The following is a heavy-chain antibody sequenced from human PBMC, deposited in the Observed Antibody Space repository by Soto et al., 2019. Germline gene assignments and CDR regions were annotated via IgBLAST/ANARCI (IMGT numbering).Heavy chain of an antibody. CDR2: INHSGST. J-gene: IGHJ5*02. Sequence: QVQLQQWGAGLLKPSETLSLTCAVYGGSFSGYYWSWIRQPPGKGLEWIGEINHSGSTNYNPSLKSRVTISVETSKNQFSLKLSSVTAADTAVYYCASRRITIFGVVTHRWFDPWGQGTLVTVSS. CDR3: ASRRITIFGVVTHRWFDP. D-gene: IGHD3-3*01. V-gene: IGHV4-34*01. CDR1: GGSFSGYY.